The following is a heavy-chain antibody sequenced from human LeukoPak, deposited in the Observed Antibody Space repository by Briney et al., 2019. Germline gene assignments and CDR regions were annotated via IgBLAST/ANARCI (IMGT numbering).Heavy chain of an antibody. Sequence: GASVKVSCKVSGYTLTELSMHWVRQAPGKGLEWMGGFDPEDGETIYAQKFQGRVTMTEDTSTDTAYMELSSLRSDDTAVYYCAREGGHSYGREFDYWGQGTLVTVSS. J-gene: IGHJ4*02. CDR2: FDPEDGET. CDR3: AREGGHSYGREFDY. D-gene: IGHD5-18*01. V-gene: IGHV1-24*01. CDR1: GYTLTELS.